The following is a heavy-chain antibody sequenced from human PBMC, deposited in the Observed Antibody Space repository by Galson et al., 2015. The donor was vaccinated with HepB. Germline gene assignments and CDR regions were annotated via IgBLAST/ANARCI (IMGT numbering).Heavy chain of an antibody. CDR1: GYSFPSYW. V-gene: IGHV5-10-1*01. CDR2: IDPSDSYT. J-gene: IGHJ4*02. D-gene: IGHD3-3*01. CDR3: ARHGGDTIFGVVTEFDY. Sequence: QSGAEVKKPGESLRISCKGSGYSFPSYWISWVRQMPGKGLEWMGRIDPSDSYTNYSPSFQGHVTISADKSISTAYLQWSSLKASDTAMYYCARHGGDTIFGVVTEFDYWGQGTLVTVSS.